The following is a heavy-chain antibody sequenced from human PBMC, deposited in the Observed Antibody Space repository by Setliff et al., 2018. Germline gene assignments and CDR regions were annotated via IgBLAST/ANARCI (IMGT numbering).Heavy chain of an antibody. D-gene: IGHD2-2*01. J-gene: IGHJ6*03. CDR3: AKSASLSGYYYYYMDV. V-gene: IGHV3-23*01. CDR2: ISGSGGST. CDR1: GFTFSSYA. Sequence: GGSLRLSCAASGFTFSSYAMSWVRQAPGKGLEWVSAISGSGGSTYYADSVKGRFTISRDNSKNTLYLQMNSLRAEDTAVYYCAKSASLSGYYYYYMDVWGEGTTVTVSS.